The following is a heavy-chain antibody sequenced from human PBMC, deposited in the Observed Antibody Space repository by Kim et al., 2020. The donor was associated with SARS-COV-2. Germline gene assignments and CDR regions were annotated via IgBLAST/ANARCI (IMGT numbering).Heavy chain of an antibody. Sequence: SYAQKFQGRVTMTRDTSTSTVYMELSSLRSEDTAVYYCAREEMVRGSIDYWGQGTLVTVSS. V-gene: IGHV1-46*01. D-gene: IGHD3-10*01. CDR3: AREEMVRGSIDY. J-gene: IGHJ4*02.